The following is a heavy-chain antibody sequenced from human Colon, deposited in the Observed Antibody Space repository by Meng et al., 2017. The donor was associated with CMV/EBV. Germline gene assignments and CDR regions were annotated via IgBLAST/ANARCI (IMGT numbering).Heavy chain of an antibody. CDR3: ARRGDGDYVFDF. D-gene: IGHD4-17*01. J-gene: IGHJ4*02. Sequence: IPLKSLCHPWWTPPPPPPCPSPFSGFSLPTRGVGVGWIRQLPGKTLEWLALIYWYDDQRYSPSLKNRLTITKDTSKNQVVLTMTNMDPGDTGTYYCARRGDGDYVFDFWGQGALVTVSS. V-gene: IGHV2-5*01. CDR1: GFSLPTRGVG. CDR2: IYWYDDQ.